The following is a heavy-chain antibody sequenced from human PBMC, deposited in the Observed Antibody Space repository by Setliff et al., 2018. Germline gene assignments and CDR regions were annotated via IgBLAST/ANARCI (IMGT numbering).Heavy chain of an antibody. D-gene: IGHD6-19*01. Sequence: ASVKVSCKASGYTFTTYTLNWVRQAPGQGLEWLGSISPYSGNTNYPQWLQDRVTMTIDTSATTVYMELKSLRSDDTAVYYCVRSSAPQVVLAADFDFWGQGTPVTVSS. CDR2: ISPYSGNT. CDR1: GYTFTTYT. J-gene: IGHJ4*02. V-gene: IGHV1-18*01. CDR3: VRSSAPQVVLAADFDF.